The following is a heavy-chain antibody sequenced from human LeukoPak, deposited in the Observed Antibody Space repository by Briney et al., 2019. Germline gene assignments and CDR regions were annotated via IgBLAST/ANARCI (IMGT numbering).Heavy chain of an antibody. J-gene: IGHJ4*02. CDR3: ARDRIASYYFDY. CDR2: ISSSGSTI. D-gene: IGHD6-13*01. CDR1: GFTFSDYY. V-gene: IGHV3-11*04. Sequence: AGGSLRLSFAASGFTFSDYYMSWIRQAPGKGLEWVSYISSSGSTIYYADSVKGRFTISRDNAKNSLYLQMNSLRAEDTAVYYCARDRIASYYFDYWGQGTLVTVSS.